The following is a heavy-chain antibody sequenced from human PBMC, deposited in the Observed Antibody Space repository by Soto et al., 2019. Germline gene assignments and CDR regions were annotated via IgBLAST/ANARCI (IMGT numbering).Heavy chain of an antibody. CDR2: IYYSGST. V-gene: IGHV4-30-4*01. D-gene: IGHD5-18*01. CDR1: GGSISSGDYY. J-gene: IGHJ3*02. CDR3: ARAPIGTAMAYRTFDI. Sequence: QVQLQESGPGLVKPSQTLSLTCTVSGGSISSGDYYWSWIRQPPGKGLEWIGYIYYSGSTYYNPSLKSRVTISVDTSKNQFSLKLSSVTAADTAVYYCARAPIGTAMAYRTFDIWGQGTMVTVSS.